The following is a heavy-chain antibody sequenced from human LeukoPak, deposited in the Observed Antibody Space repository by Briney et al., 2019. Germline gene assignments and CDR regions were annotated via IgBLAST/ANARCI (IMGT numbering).Heavy chain of an antibody. D-gene: IGHD2-15*01. CDR3: ARTRYCSGGSCYSYYFDY. Sequence: GASVKVSCKASGYTFTGYYMHWVRQAPGQGLEWMGRINPNSGGTNYAQKFQGRVTMTRDTSISTAYMELCRLRSDDTAVYYCARTRYCSGGSCYSYYFDYWGQGTLVTVSS. J-gene: IGHJ4*02. CDR1: GYTFTGYY. CDR2: INPNSGGT. V-gene: IGHV1-2*06.